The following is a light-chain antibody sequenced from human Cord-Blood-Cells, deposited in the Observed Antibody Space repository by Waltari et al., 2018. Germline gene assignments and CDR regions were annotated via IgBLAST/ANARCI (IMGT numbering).Light chain of an antibody. Sequence: ELLFVQSPATLSLSPGARATLSCRASQSVSSYLAWYQQKPGQAPRLLTYDASNRATGIPARFSGSGSETDFTLTISSLEPEDFAVYYCQQRSNWPPVTFGQGTRLEIK. CDR1: QSVSSY. CDR2: DAS. CDR3: QQRSNWPPVT. J-gene: IGKJ5*01. V-gene: IGKV3-11*01.